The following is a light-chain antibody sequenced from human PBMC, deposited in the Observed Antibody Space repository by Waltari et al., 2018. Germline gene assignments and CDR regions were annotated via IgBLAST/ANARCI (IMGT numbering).Light chain of an antibody. J-gene: IGKJ3*01. V-gene: IGKV4-1*01. CDR1: QSVLYSSSNKNY. Sequence: DIVMPQSPDSLAVSLGERATIHCQSSQSVLYSSSNKNYLSWYQQKPGQSPKLLIYWASTRESGVPDRFTGGGSGTDFTLTISSLQAEDVAVYYCDQHFITPFTFGPGTRVDIK. CDR3: DQHFITPFT. CDR2: WAS.